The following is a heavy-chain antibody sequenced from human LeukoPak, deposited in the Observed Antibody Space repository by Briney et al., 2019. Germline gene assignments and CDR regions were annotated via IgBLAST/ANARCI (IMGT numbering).Heavy chain of an antibody. CDR3: ARVGIRFLEWLSPGGYYYMDV. D-gene: IGHD3-3*01. Sequence: ASVKVSCKACGYTFTSYYMHWVRQAPGQGLEWMGIINPSGGSTSYAQKFQGRVTMTRDTSTSTVYMELSSLRSEDTAVYYCARVGIRFLEWLSPGGYYYMDVWGKGTTVTVSS. CDR1: GYTFTSYY. V-gene: IGHV1-46*03. CDR2: INPSGGST. J-gene: IGHJ6*03.